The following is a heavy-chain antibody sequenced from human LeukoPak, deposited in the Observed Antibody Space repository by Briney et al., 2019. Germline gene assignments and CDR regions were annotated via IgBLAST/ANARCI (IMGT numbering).Heavy chain of an antibody. CDR1: GLTFSRYG. D-gene: IGHD3-3*01. CDR2: IKSKTDGGTT. V-gene: IGHV3-15*01. CDR3: TLGWLFDY. J-gene: IGHJ4*02. Sequence: GGSLRLSCVASGLTFSRYGMHWVRQAPGKGLEWVGRIKSKTDGGTTDYAAPVKGRFTISRDDSKNTLYLQMNSLKTEDTAVYYCTLGWLFDYWGQGTLVTVSS.